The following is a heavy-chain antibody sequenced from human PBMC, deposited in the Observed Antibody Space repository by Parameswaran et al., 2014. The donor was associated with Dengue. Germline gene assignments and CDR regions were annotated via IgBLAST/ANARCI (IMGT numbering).Heavy chain of an antibody. CDR3: ARDPIRGMVAKYYYYGMDV. J-gene: IGHJ6*02. V-gene: IGHV4-34*01. Sequence: RWIRQPPGKGLEWIGEINHSGSTNYNPSLKSRVTISVDTSKNQFSLKLSSVTAADTAVYYCARDPIRGMVAKYYYYGMDVWGQGTTVTVSS. D-gene: IGHD1-26*01. CDR2: INHSGST.